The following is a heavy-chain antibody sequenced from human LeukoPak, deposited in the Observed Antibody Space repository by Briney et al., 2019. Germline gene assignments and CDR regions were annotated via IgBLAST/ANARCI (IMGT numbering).Heavy chain of an antibody. J-gene: IGHJ4*02. Sequence: SETLSLTCTVSGGSISSYYWSWIRQPPGKGLEWIGYIYYSGSTNYNPSLTSRVTISVDTSKNQFSLKLSSVTAADTAVYYCARGLGYFDYWGQGTLVTVSS. D-gene: IGHD3-22*01. V-gene: IGHV4-59*01. CDR3: ARGLGYFDY. CDR1: GGSISSYY. CDR2: IYYSGST.